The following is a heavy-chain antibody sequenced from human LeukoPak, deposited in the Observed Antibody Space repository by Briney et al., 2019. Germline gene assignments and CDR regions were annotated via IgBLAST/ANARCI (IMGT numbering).Heavy chain of an antibody. CDR1: GYTFTGYY. V-gene: IGHV1-2*02. D-gene: IGHD2-2*01. J-gene: IGHJ5*02. Sequence: ASVKVSCKASGYTFTGYYMHWVRQAPGQGLEWMGWINPNSGGTNYARKFQGRVTMTRDTSISTAYMELSRLRSDDTAVYYCARVFTSMTNWFDPWGQGTLVTVSS. CDR3: ARVFTSMTNWFDP. CDR2: INPNSGGT.